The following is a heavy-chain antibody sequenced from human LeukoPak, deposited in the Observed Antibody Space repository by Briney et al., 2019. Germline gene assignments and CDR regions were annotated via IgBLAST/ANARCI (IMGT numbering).Heavy chain of an antibody. Sequence: PGGSLRLSCAVSGLSVSDNYFCWVRRAPGKGLEWVSVIYAGGNTYYGDSMKGRFTLSREISKNTIYLQMNSLRAEDTAIYFCASDSNDGDAFDIWGQGTMVTVSS. CDR1: GLSVSDNY. CDR3: ASDSNDGDAFDI. J-gene: IGHJ3*02. CDR2: IYAGGNT. V-gene: IGHV3-53*01.